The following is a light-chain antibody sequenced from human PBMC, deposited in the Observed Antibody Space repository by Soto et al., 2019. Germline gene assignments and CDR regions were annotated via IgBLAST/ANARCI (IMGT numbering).Light chain of an antibody. CDR3: QQYGISGT. J-gene: IGKJ1*01. CDR1: QSVSSSF. V-gene: IGKV3-20*01. CDR2: DAS. Sequence: EILFTQCPGTRSLSPGEGATLSCRASQSVSSSFLAWSQQKPGQAPRLLFYDASNRATGIPARFSGSGSGTDFTLTISSLEPEDLAVYYCQQYGISGTFGQGTKVDIK.